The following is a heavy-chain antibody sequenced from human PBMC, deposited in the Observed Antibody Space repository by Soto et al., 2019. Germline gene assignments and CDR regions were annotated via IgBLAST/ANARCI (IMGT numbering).Heavy chain of an antibody. D-gene: IGHD2-15*01. CDR2: IYYSGST. V-gene: IGHV4-59*08. J-gene: IGHJ4*02. CDR3: ARWDHPECSGGSCYFGTFKN. CDR1: GGSISSYY. Sequence: PSETLSLTCTVSGGSISSYYWSWIRQPPGKGLEWIGYIYYSGSTNYNPSLKSRVTISVDTSKNQFSLKLSSVTAADTAVYYCARWDHPECSGGSCYFGTFKNWGQGTLVTVSS.